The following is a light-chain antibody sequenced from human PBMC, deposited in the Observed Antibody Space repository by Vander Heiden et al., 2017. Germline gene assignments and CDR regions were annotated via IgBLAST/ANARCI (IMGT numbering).Light chain of an antibody. CDR3: SSYTSGSALYI. J-gene: IGLJ1*01. CDR2: DVN. CDR1: SSDIGDYNY. V-gene: IGLV2-14*01. Sequence: QSALTQPASVSGSPGQSITISCTGTSSDIGDYNYVSWYHQHPGKAPKLLIYDVNYRPSGISNRFSGSKSGNTASLTISGLQAEDEADYYCSSYTSGSALYIFGTGTAVTVL.